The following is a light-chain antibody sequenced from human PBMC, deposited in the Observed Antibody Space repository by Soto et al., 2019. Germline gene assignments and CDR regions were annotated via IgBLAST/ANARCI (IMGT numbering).Light chain of an antibody. CDR2: DAS. J-gene: IGKJ5*01. Sequence: ETVLAQSPATLSLSAGERATLSCMASQSVSSYLAWYQQKPGQAPRLLIYDASNRATGIPARFSGSGSGTDFTLTTSSLEPEDFAVYSCQQHNTWPITFGQGTRLEIK. V-gene: IGKV3-11*01. CDR3: QQHNTWPIT. CDR1: QSVSSY.